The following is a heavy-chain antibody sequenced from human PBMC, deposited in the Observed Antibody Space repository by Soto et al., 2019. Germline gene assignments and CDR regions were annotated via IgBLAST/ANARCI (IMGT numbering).Heavy chain of an antibody. J-gene: IGHJ4*02. V-gene: IGHV3-21*01. D-gene: IGHD4-17*01. CDR3: ARVSDDYGDHLPYFDY. Sequence: EVQLVESGGGLVKPGGSLRLSCAASGFTFSSYSMNWVHQAPGKGLEWVSSISSSSSYIYYADSVKGRFTISRDNAKNSLYLQMNSLRAEDTAVYYCARVSDDYGDHLPYFDYWGQGTLVTVSS. CDR1: GFTFSSYS. CDR2: ISSSSSYI.